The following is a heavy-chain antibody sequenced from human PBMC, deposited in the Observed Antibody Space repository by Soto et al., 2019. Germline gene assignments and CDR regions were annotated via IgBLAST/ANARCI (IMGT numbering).Heavy chain of an antibody. V-gene: IGHV3-7*05. Sequence: GGSLRLSCAASGFTFSSYWMSWVRQAPGKGLEWVANIKQDGSEKYYVDSVKGRFTISRDNAKNSLYLQMNSLRAEDTAVYYCARDVVSGWYDHFDYWGQGTLVTVSS. CDR1: GFTFSSYW. CDR2: IKQDGSEK. CDR3: ARDVVSGWYDHFDY. D-gene: IGHD6-19*01. J-gene: IGHJ4*02.